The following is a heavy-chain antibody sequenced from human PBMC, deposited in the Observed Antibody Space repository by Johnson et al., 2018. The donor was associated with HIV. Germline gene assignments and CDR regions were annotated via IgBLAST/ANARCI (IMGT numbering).Heavy chain of an antibody. CDR3: ARALGRDGYRNDAFDI. CDR2: KKQEGVR. J-gene: IGHJ3*02. CDR1: GFPFSSYA. Sequence: VQLVESGGGLVQPGGSLRLSCAASGFPFSSYAMSWVRQAPGKGLEWGANKKQEGVRKNKWALVKAGLPISRNNAKNSRYLKMNSLRAEDTAVYYCARALGRDGYRNDAFDIWGQGTMVTVSS. V-gene: IGHV3-7*01. D-gene: IGHD5-24*01.